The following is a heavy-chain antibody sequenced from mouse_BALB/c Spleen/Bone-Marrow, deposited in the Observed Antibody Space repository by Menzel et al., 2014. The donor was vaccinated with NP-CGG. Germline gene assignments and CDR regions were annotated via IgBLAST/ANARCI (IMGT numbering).Heavy chain of an antibody. J-gene: IGHJ2*01. D-gene: IGHD2-4*01. CDR2: ISSGGSYT. V-gene: IGHV5-6*01. CDR1: GFTFSSYG. CDR3: ARLDYDEENLDY. Sequence: EVKLMESGGDLVKPGGSLKLSCAASGFTFSSYGMSWVRQTPDKRLEWVATISSGGSYTYYPDSVKGRFTISRDNAKNTLYLQMSSLKSEDTAMYYCARLDYDEENLDYWGQGTTLTVSS.